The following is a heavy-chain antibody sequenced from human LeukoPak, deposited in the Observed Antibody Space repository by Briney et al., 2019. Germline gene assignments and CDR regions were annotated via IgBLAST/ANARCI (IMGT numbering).Heavy chain of an antibody. CDR1: VYTFTGYY. CDR2: IKPNSGVT. J-gene: IGHJ6*03. V-gene: IGHV1-2*02. D-gene: IGHD5-12*01. Sequence: GASVKVSCKASVYTFTGYYMHWGRQSPGQRREWRGWIKPNSGVTNYAPTLQGRVTMTRDTSTSTASMELSRLRSAGTAVYYCARDRGSGYSGYESYYYYYMDVWGKGTTVTVSS. CDR3: ARDRGSGYSGYESYYYYYMDV.